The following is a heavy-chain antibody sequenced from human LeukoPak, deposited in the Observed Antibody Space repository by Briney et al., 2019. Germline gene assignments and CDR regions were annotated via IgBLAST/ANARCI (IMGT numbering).Heavy chain of an antibody. CDR2: IYTSGST. Sequence: SETLSLTCTVSGGSISSYYWSWIRQPAGKGLEWIGRIYTSGSTNYNPSLKSRVTMSVDTSKNQFSLKLSSVTAADTAVYYCARVQGFGSGRPTYYYYGMDVWGQGTTVTVSS. J-gene: IGHJ6*02. CDR1: GGSISSYY. CDR3: ARVQGFGSGRPTYYYYGMDV. D-gene: IGHD3-10*01. V-gene: IGHV4-4*07.